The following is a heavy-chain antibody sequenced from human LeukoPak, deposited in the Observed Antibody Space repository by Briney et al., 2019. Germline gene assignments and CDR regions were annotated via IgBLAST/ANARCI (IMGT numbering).Heavy chain of an antibody. Sequence: GGSLRLSCAASGFTFDDYAMHWVRQAPGKGLEWVSGISWNSGSIGYADSVKGRFTISRDNAKNSLYLQMNSLRAEDTALYYCAKGSSGWYGNWFDPWGQGTLVTVSS. J-gene: IGHJ5*02. CDR1: GFTFDDYA. D-gene: IGHD6-19*01. V-gene: IGHV3-9*01. CDR3: AKGSSGWYGNWFDP. CDR2: ISWNSGSI.